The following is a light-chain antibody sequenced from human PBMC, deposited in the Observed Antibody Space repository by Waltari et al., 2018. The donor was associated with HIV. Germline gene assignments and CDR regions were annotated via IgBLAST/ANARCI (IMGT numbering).Light chain of an antibody. CDR1: QSVSSN. Sequence: EIGMPQSPATLSVPPGEGPPLSCRPSQSVSSNLDWYQQKPGQAPRLRMYSESTTATDIPARFSGSGSGTEFTLTISSLQSEDFAVYYYQQYNDWPLGTFGQGTKVEIK. CDR3: QQYNDWPLGT. CDR2: SES. V-gene: IGKV3-15*01. J-gene: IGKJ1*01.